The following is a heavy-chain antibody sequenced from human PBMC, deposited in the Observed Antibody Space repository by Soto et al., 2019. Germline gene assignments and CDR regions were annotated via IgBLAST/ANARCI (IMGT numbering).Heavy chain of an antibody. D-gene: IGHD6-19*01. J-gene: IGHJ4*02. V-gene: IGHV3-7*01. CDR3: ARDRIDSSGWYYFDY. Sequence: EVQLVESGGGLVQPGGSLRLSCAASGFTFSSYWMSWVRQAPGKGLEWVAKIKQDGSEKFYVDSVRGRFTISRDNAKNSLYLQMNSLRAEDTAVYYWARDRIDSSGWYYFDYWGQGTLVTVSS. CDR2: IKQDGSEK. CDR1: GFTFSSYW.